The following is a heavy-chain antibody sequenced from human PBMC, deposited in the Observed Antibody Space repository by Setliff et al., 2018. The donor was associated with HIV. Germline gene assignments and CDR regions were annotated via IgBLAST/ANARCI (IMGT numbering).Heavy chain of an antibody. CDR1: GFIFDDYA. V-gene: IGHV3-9*01. CDR3: ARDLDYGDD. D-gene: IGHD3-16*01. J-gene: IGHJ4*02. CDR2: INWNSGTI. Sequence: GGSLRLSCATSGFIFDDYAFHWVRQAPGKGLEWVSGINWNSGTIEYADSVKGRFTISRDNAKNSLYLQMNSLRAEDTAVYYCARDLDYGDDWGQGTLVTVSS.